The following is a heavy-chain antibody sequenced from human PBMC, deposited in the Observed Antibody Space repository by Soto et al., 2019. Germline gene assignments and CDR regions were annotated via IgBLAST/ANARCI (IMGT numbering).Heavy chain of an antibody. D-gene: IGHD2-15*01. Sequence: PGGSLRLSCAASGFTFSSYAMSWVRQAPGKGLEWVSAISGSGGSTYYADSVKGRFTISRDNSKNTLYLQMNSLRAEDTAVYYCAKAYILVEVVAATYFDYWGQGTMVTVSS. CDR1: GFTFSSYA. V-gene: IGHV3-23*01. CDR2: ISGSGGST. CDR3: AKAYILVEVVAATYFDY. J-gene: IGHJ4*02.